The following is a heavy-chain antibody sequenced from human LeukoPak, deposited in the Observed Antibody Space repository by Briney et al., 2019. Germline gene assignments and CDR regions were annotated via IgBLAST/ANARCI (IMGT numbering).Heavy chain of an antibody. CDR1: GFTVSSNS. D-gene: IGHD4/OR15-4a*01. CDR3: ARRAGAYSHPYDY. J-gene: IGHJ4*02. Sequence: PGGSLRLSCTVSGFTVSSNSMSWVRQAPGEGLEWVSFVYSGTIHYSDSVKGRFTISRDNSKNTLYLQMNSLRAEDTAVYYCARRAGAYSHPYDYWGQGTLVTVSS. V-gene: IGHV3-53*01. CDR2: VYSGTI.